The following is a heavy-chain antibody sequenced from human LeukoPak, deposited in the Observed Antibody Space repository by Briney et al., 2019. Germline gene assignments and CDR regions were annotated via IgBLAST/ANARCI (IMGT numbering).Heavy chain of an antibody. D-gene: IGHD3-22*01. CDR2: IYSGGST. J-gene: IGHJ6*02. CDR3: ARDTPYDSSGYYGYYYYGMDV. CDR1: GFTVSSNY. V-gene: IGHV3-53*01. Sequence: GGSLRLSCAASGFTVSSNYMSWVRQAPGKGLEWVSVIYSGGSTYYADSVKGRFTISRDNSKNTLYLQMNSLRAEDTAVYYCARDTPYDSSGYYGYYYYGMDVWGQGTTVTVSS.